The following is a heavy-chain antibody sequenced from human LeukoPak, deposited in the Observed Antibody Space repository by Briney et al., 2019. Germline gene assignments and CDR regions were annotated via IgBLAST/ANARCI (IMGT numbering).Heavy chain of an antibody. J-gene: IGHJ6*02. CDR2: IWYDGSNK. D-gene: IGHD4-11*01. CDR1: GFTFSSYG. CDR3: ARDPSGYSNSLGYYGMDV. V-gene: IGHV3-33*01. Sequence: GGSLRLSCAASGFTFSSYGMHWVRQAPGKGLGWVAVIWYDGSNKYYADSVKGRFTISRDNSKNTLYLQMNSLRAEDTAVYYCARDPSGYSNSLGYYGMDVWGQGTTVTVSS.